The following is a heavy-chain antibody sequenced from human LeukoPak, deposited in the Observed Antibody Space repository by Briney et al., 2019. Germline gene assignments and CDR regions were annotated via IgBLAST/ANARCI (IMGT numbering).Heavy chain of an antibody. CDR2: IYTSGST. J-gene: IGHJ6*03. CDR3: ARDLYSSGWYGEKYYYYMDV. CDR1: GGSISSGSYY. Sequence: SETLSLTCTVSGGSISSGSYYWSWIRQPAGKGLEWIGRIYTSGSTNYNPSLKSRVTISVDTSKNQFSLKLSSVTAADTAGYYCARDLYSSGWYGEKYYYYMDVWGKGTTVTVSS. V-gene: IGHV4-61*02. D-gene: IGHD6-19*01.